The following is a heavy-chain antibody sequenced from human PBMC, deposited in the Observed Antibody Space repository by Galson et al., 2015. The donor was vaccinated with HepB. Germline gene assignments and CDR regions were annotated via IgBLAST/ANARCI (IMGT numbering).Heavy chain of an antibody. CDR1: GDSVSSNSAA. CDR3: ERDLPGAVAFDY. D-gene: IGHD3-10*01. V-gene: IGHV6-1*01. J-gene: IGHJ4*02. CDR2: TYYRSKWYY. Sequence: CAISGDSVSSNSAAWNWIRQSPSRGLEWLGRTYYRSKWYYDYALSVKSRITINPDTSKNQFSLQLNSVTPEDTAMYYCERDLPGAVAFDYWGQGTLVTVSS.